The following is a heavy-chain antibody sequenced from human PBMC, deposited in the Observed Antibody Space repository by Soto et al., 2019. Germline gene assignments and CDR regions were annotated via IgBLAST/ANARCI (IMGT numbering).Heavy chain of an antibody. D-gene: IGHD3-22*01. Sequence: SETLSLTCTVSGGSISSYYWSWIRQPPGKGLEWIGYIYYSGSTNYNPSLKSRVTISVDTSKNQFSLKLSSVTAADTAVYYCARAYYDSSGYYFGQNWFDPWGQGTLVTVSS. CDR1: GGSISSYY. CDR2: IYYSGST. J-gene: IGHJ5*02. CDR3: ARAYYDSSGYYFGQNWFDP. V-gene: IGHV4-59*01.